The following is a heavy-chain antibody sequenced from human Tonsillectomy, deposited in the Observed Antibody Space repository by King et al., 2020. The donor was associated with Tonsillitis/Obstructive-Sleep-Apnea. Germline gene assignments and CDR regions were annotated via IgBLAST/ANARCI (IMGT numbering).Heavy chain of an antibody. CDR2: ISSSSINI. CDR3: VTGNPSSIYPLDY. J-gene: IGHJ4*01. D-gene: IGHD4-11*01. CDR1: GFTLRSYA. V-gene: IGHV3-21*01. Sequence: VQLVESGGGLVKPGGSLRLSCAAPGFTLRSYAMNWVRQAPGKGLGWVSSISSSSINIYSADSVKGRFTISRDNPKNTLYLQMNSLRAEDTAVYYCVTGNPSSIYPLDYCGHGTLVSVSS.